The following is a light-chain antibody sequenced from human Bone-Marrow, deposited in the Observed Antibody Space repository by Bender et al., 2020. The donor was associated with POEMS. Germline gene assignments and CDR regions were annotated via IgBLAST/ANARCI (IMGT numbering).Light chain of an antibody. CDR3: QSYDSSLSVYV. Sequence: QSVLTQAPSVSGAPGQKLIISCTGSSSNIWAGYDVHWYQQVPGTAPKVVIYDSTSRPSGVPDRFSGSKSGTSASLGITGLQAEDEADFYCQSYDSSLSVYVFGTGTKVTVL. CDR1: SSNIWAGYD. V-gene: IGLV1-40*01. J-gene: IGLJ1*01. CDR2: DST.